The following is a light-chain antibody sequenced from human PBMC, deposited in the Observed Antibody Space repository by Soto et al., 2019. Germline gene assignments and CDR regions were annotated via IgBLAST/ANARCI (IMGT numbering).Light chain of an antibody. Sequence: EIVMTQSPDTLPVSPGERATLSCRASQSVTNNLAWYQQKPGQAPRLLIYGASTRATGIPARFSGSGSGTEFTLTISSLQSEDFAIYYCQQYNDWLTFGGGTKVEIK. CDR3: QQYNDWLT. J-gene: IGKJ4*01. CDR1: QSVTNN. CDR2: GAS. V-gene: IGKV3-15*01.